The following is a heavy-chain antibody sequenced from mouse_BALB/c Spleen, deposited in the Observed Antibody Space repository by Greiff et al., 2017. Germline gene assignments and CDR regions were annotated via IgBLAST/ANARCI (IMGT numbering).Heavy chain of an antibody. V-gene: IGHV1-87*01. CDR2: IYPGDGDT. CDR1: GYTFTSYW. CDR3: ARGDYGSSPHWYFDV. D-gene: IGHD1-1*01. Sequence: QVQLQQSGAELARPGASVKLSCKASGYTFTSYWMQWVKQRPGQGLEWIGAIYPGDGDTRYTQKFKGKATLTADKSSSTAYMQLSSLASEDSAVYYCARGDYGSSPHWYFDVWGAGTTVTVSS. J-gene: IGHJ1*01.